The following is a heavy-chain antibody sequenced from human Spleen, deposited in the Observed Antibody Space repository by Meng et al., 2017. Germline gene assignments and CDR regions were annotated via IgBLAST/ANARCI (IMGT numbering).Heavy chain of an antibody. Sequence: IQLVESGGGLVQPGGSLRLSCAASGFTFSSYAMTWVRQAPGKGLEWVSAISGSGGSTYYADSMKGRFTISRDNSKNTLYLQMNSLRAEDTALYYCAKDSGGTIPRNWFDPWGQGTLVTVSS. CDR2: ISGSGGST. D-gene: IGHD1-26*01. CDR3: AKDSGGTIPRNWFDP. J-gene: IGHJ5*02. V-gene: IGHV3-23*04. CDR1: GFTFSSYA.